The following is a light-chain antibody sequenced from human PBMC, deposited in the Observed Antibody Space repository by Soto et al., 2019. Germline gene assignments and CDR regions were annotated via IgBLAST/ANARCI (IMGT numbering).Light chain of an antibody. CDR1: QRISNY. CDR2: DAS. Sequence: IVLTQSPATLSLSPGERATLSCRASQRISNYLAWYQQKPGQAPRLLNYDASNRATGIPARCSGSGAGTDFSLTSSRLEPEDFAEYYWQQRSNWPHFGQGTRLEIK. CDR3: QQRSNWPH. V-gene: IGKV3-11*01. J-gene: IGKJ5*01.